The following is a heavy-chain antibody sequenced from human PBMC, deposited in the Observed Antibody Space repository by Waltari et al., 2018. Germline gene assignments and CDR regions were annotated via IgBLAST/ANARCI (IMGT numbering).Heavy chain of an antibody. J-gene: IGHJ6*03. CDR3: AKEMGYCSGGSCYSRYYYYYMDV. CDR1: GFTFSSYG. CDR2: IRYDGSNK. V-gene: IGHV3-30*02. Sequence: QVQLVESGGGVVQPGGSLRLSCAASGFTFSSYGMHWVRQAPGKGLEWVAFIRYDGSNKYYADSVKGRFTISRDNSKNTLYLQMNSLRAEDTAVYYCAKEMGYCSGGSCYSRYYYYYMDVWAKGPRSPSP. D-gene: IGHD2-15*01.